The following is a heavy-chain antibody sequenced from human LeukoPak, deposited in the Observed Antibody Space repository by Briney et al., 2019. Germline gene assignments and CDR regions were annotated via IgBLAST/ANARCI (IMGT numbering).Heavy chain of an antibody. CDR3: ARHSSLRSPTTP. CDR1: GGSISSGSYY. Sequence: SETLSLTCTVSGGSISSGSYYWGWIRQSPGKGLEWIGSIYYSGSTYYSPSLKSRVTISVDTSKNQFSLKLSSVTAADTAVYYCARHSSLRSPTTPWGQGTLVTVSS. J-gene: IGHJ5*02. D-gene: IGHD1-7*01. CDR2: IYYSGST. V-gene: IGHV4-39*01.